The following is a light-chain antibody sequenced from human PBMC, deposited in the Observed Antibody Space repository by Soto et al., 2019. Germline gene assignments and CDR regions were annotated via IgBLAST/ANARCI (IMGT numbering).Light chain of an antibody. CDR2: EVS. CDR1: SSDVGGYNY. Sequence: SALTQPASVSGSPGQSVTISCTGTSSDVGGYNYVSWYQQHPGKAPKLMIYEVSNRPSGVSNRFSGSKSGNTASLTISGLQAEDDADYYCSSYTSSSTLDVVFGGGTKLTVL. J-gene: IGLJ2*01. CDR3: SSYTSSSTLDVV. V-gene: IGLV2-14*01.